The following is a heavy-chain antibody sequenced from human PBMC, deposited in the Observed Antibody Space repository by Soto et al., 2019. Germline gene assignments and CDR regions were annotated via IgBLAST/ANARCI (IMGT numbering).Heavy chain of an antibody. J-gene: IGHJ6*02. CDR1: GFTFSSYW. V-gene: IGHV3-74*01. Sequence: GGSLSLSCAASGFTFSSYWMHWVRQAPGKGLVWVSRINSDGSSTSYADSVKGRFTISRDNAKNTLYLQMNSLRAEDTAVYYCARGWVKYYDILTGPHYYYGMDVWGQGTTVTVSS. D-gene: IGHD3-9*01. CDR3: ARGWVKYYDILTGPHYYYGMDV. CDR2: INSDGSST.